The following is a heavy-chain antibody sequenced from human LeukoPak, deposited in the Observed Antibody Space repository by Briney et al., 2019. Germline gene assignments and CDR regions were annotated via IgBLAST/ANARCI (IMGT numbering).Heavy chain of an antibody. CDR3: AKVRGYNYGYFDY. Sequence: GGSLRLSCAASGFTFDDSAMYWVRQAPGKGLEWVAGISWNSGSIGFADSVKGRFTISRDNAKNSLYLQMNSLRPEDTALYYCAKVRGYNYGYFDYWGLGTLVTVSS. CDR2: ISWNSGSI. J-gene: IGHJ4*02. CDR1: GFTFDDSA. D-gene: IGHD5-18*01. V-gene: IGHV3-9*01.